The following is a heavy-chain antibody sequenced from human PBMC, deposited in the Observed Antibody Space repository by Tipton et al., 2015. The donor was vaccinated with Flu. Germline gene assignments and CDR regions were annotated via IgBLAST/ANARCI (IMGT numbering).Heavy chain of an antibody. CDR3: ARYPGSNYHWFGP. D-gene: IGHD4-11*01. CDR2: IYHSGTA. CDR1: GGSISSSRYY. Sequence: GLVKPSETLSLTCTVSGGSISSSRYYWGWIRQPPGKGLEWIGSIYHSGTAYYNPSLKSRVTISVDTSKNQISLKLSSVTAADTAVYYRARYPGSNYHWFGPRGQGALVTVSS. V-gene: IGHV4-39*07. J-gene: IGHJ5*02.